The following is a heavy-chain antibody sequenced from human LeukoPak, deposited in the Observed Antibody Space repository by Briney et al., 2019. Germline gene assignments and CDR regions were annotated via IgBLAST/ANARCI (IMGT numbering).Heavy chain of an antibody. Sequence: YPSETLSLTCSVSGYSIGSGHYWGWIRQPPGKGLEWIGSMYQTGSSYYNPSLKSRVTISLDTSKNQVSLKLTFVTAADTAFYFCARENVVAQGTFDYWGQGILVTVSS. CDR1: GYSIGSGHY. D-gene: IGHD2-21*01. CDR3: ARENVVAQGTFDY. V-gene: IGHV4-38-2*02. J-gene: IGHJ4*02. CDR2: MYQTGSS.